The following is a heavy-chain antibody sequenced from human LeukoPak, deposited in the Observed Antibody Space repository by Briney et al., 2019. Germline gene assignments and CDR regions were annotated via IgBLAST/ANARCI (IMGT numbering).Heavy chain of an antibody. CDR2: VSGSGGST. CDR3: AKNREREGSYLDY. V-gene: IGHV3-23*01. CDR1: GFTFSSYA. D-gene: IGHD3-10*01. J-gene: IGHJ4*02. Sequence: GGSLRLSCAASGFTFSSYAMSWVRQAPGKGLEWVSAVSGSGGSTYYADSVKGRFTISRDNSKNTLYLQMNSLRAEDTAVYYCAKNREREGSYLDYWGQGTLVTVSS.